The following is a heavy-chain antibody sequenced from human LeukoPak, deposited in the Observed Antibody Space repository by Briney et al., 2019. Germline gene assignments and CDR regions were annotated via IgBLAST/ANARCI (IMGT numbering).Heavy chain of an antibody. CDR1: GGPISSGSYD. J-gene: IGHJ6*03. Sequence: SQTLSLTCTVSGGPISSGSYDWSWIRQPAGKGLEWIGRIYSSGSTNYNPSLKSRVTISVDTSKNQFSLKLSSVTAADTAVYYCARALTAYYDFWSGYYNYYMDVWGKGTTVTVSS. CDR2: IYSSGST. CDR3: ARALTAYYDFWSGYYNYYMDV. D-gene: IGHD3-3*01. V-gene: IGHV4-61*02.